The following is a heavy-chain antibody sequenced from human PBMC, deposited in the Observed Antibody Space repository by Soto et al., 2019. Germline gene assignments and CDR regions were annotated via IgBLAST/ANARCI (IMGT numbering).Heavy chain of an antibody. CDR3: ARGYFDWLLRYYYYYGMDV. D-gene: IGHD3-9*01. V-gene: IGHV1-3*01. CDR1: GESFTIYL. CDR2: INAGNGNT. Sequence: ASVEVCCDACGESFTIYLMHWVRQAPGQRLEWMGWINAGNGNTKYSQKFQGRVTLTRDTSVSTAYMELSSLRSEDTAVYYCARGYFDWLLRYYYYYGMDVWGQGTTVTV. J-gene: IGHJ6*02.